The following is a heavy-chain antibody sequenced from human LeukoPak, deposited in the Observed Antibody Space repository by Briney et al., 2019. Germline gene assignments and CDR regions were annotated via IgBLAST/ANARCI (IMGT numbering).Heavy chain of an antibody. J-gene: IGHJ3*02. CDR2: ISSSSSTI. V-gene: IGHV3-48*01. CDR1: GFTFSSYS. Sequence: PGGSLRLSCAASGFTFSSYSMNWVRQAPGKGLEWVSYISSSSSTIYYADSVKGRFTISRDNAKNSLYLQMNSLRAEDTAVYYCARVGDSSGYYGTDAFDIWGQGTMVTVSS. D-gene: IGHD3-22*01. CDR3: ARVGDSSGYYGTDAFDI.